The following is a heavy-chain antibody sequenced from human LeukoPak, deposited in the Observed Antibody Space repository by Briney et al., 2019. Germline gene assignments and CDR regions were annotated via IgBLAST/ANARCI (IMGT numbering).Heavy chain of an antibody. V-gene: IGHV3-30-3*01. CDR2: ISYDGSNK. Sequence: GRSLRLSCAASGFTFSSYAMHWVRQAPGKGLEWVAVISYDGSNKYYADSVKGRFTISRDNFKNTLYLQMNSLRAEDTAVYYCARDQIVPAALPYYYYGMDVWGQGTTVTVSS. J-gene: IGHJ6*02. CDR3: ARDQIVPAALPYYYYGMDV. D-gene: IGHD2-2*01. CDR1: GFTFSSYA.